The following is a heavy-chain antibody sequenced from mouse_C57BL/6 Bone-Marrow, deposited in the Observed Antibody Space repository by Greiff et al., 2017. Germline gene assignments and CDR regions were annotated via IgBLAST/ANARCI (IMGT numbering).Heavy chain of an antibody. CDR2: IYPRSGNT. CDR3: SRGQLRLIWFAY. J-gene: IGHJ3*01. D-gene: IGHD3-2*02. Sequence: VQLVESGAELARPGASVKLSCKASGYTFTSYGISWVKQRTGQGLEWIGEIYPRSGNTYYNEKFKGKATLTADKSSSTAYMELRSLTSEDSAVYFCSRGQLRLIWFAYWGQGPLVPVSA. CDR1: GYTFTSYG. V-gene: IGHV1-81*01.